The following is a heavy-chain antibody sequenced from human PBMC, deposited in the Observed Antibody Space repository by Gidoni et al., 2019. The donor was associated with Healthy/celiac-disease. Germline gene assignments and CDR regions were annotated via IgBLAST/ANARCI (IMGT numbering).Heavy chain of an antibody. J-gene: IGHJ3*02. V-gene: IGHV4-34*01. CDR2: INHSGST. CDR1: GGPFRGYY. Sequence: QVQLQQWGAGLLKPSETLSLTRPVYGGPFRGYYWSWIRQPPGKGLEWIGEINHSGSTNYNPTLKSRDTISVDTSKNQFSLKLSSVTAADTAVYYCARDLIVVVPAAMDTVGAFDIWGQGTMVTVSS. D-gene: IGHD2-2*01. CDR3: ARDLIVVVPAAMDTVGAFDI.